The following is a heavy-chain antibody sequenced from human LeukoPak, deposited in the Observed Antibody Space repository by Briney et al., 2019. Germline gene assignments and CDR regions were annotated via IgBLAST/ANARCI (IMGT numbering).Heavy chain of an antibody. J-gene: IGHJ4*02. D-gene: IGHD1-26*01. CDR3: ARVRSGSYHHAIDY. V-gene: IGHV1-18*01. CDR2: ISAYNGNT. Sequence: EASVKVSCKASGYTFTSYGISWVRQAPGQGLEWMGWISAYNGNTNYAQKLQGRVTMTTDTSTSTAYLELRSLRSDDTAVYYCARVRSGSYHHAIDYWGQGTLVTVSS. CDR1: GYTFTSYG.